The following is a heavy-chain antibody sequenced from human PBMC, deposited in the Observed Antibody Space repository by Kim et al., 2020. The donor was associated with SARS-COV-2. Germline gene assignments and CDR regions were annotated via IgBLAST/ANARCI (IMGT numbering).Heavy chain of an antibody. CDR1: GYTFTGYY. Sequence: ASVKVSCKASGYTFTGYYMHWVRQAPGQGLEWMGWINPNSGGTNYAQKFQGWVTMTRDTSISTAYMELSRLRSDDTAVYYCARDTVDTAMGGEKGYYGMDVWGQGTTVTVSS. CDR2: INPNSGGT. D-gene: IGHD5-18*01. J-gene: IGHJ6*02. V-gene: IGHV1-2*04. CDR3: ARDTVDTAMGGEKGYYGMDV.